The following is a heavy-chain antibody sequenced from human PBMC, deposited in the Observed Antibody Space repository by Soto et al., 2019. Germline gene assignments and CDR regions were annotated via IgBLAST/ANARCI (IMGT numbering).Heavy chain of an antibody. CDR1: GFTFSSYA. D-gene: IGHD2-8*01. Sequence: EVQLLESGGGLVQPGGSLRLSCAASGFTFSSYAMSWVRQAPGKGLEWVSAISGSGGSTYYADSMKGRFTISRDNSKNTLYLQMNSLRAEDTAVYYCAKDLWDCTNGVCYTFDYWGQGTLVTVSS. J-gene: IGHJ4*02. CDR3: AKDLWDCTNGVCYTFDY. V-gene: IGHV3-23*01. CDR2: ISGSGGST.